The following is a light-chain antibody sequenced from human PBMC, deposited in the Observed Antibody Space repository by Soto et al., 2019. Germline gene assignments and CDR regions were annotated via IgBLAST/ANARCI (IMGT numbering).Light chain of an antibody. J-gene: IGLJ3*02. CDR1: SSNIGSNY. CDR3: AAWDDSLSGSWV. CDR2: RNN. V-gene: IGLV1-47*01. Sequence: QSVLTQPPSASGTPGQRVTISCSGSSSNIGSNYVYWYQQLPGTAPKLLIYRNNQRPSGVPDRFSGSKSGTSASLAISGLRSADEADYYCAAWDDSLSGSWVFGGGTKLTVL.